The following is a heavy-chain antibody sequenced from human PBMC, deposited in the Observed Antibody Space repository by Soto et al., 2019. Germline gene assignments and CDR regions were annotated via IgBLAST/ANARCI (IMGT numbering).Heavy chain of an antibody. Sequence: PSETLSLTCTVSGGSISSGGYYWSWIRQHPGKGLEWIGYIYYSGSTYYNPSLKSRVTISVDTSKNQFSLKLSSVTAADTAVYYCASPSFGYSGYDSPYYYGMDVWGQGTTVTVSS. CDR3: ASPSFGYSGYDSPYYYGMDV. V-gene: IGHV4-31*03. J-gene: IGHJ6*02. CDR1: GGSISSGGYY. D-gene: IGHD5-12*01. CDR2: IYYSGST.